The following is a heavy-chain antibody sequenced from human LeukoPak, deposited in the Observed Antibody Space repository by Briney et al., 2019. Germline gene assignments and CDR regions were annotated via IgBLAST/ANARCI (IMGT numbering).Heavy chain of an antibody. CDR1: GFTFSSYG. Sequence: GGSLRLSCAASGFTFSSYGMHWVRQAPGKGLEWVAFIRYDGSNKYYADSVKGRFTISRDNAKNSLYLQMNSLRAEDTAVYYCARDRTESIFGVVIRPKNAFDIWGQGTMVTVSS. CDR3: ARDRTESIFGVVIRPKNAFDI. D-gene: IGHD3-3*01. CDR2: IRYDGSNK. J-gene: IGHJ3*02. V-gene: IGHV3-30*02.